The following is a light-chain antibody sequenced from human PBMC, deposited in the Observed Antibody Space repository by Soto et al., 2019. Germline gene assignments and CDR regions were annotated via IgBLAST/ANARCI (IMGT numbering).Light chain of an antibody. CDR1: QSVSSSY. CDR3: QQYGSSST. CDR2: GAS. V-gene: IGKV3-20*01. J-gene: IGKJ4*01. Sequence: EIVLTQSPGTLSLSPGERATLSCRASQSVSSSYLAWYQQKPGQAPRLVLYGASSRATGIPDRFSGSGSGTDFTLTISRLEPEDFAVYYCQQYGSSSTFGGGTKVEIK.